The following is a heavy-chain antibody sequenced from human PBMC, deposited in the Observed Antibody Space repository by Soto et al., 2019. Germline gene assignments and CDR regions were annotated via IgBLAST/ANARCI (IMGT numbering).Heavy chain of an antibody. D-gene: IGHD2-21*01. CDR1: GGDFGSYG. Sequence: QVQFIQSGAQVKKPGSSVSVSCKASGGDFGSYGISWLRQAPGRGFEWMSAIIPIFGTLNYAPTFQGRVRMTANADTTTVHLELSNVASEDTAIYFCARDQRVVIVPATRFDCFYYGFDVWGQGTTVTVSS. CDR2: IIPIFGTL. V-gene: IGHV1-69*12. J-gene: IGHJ6*02. CDR3: ARDQRVVIVPATRFDCFYYGFDV.